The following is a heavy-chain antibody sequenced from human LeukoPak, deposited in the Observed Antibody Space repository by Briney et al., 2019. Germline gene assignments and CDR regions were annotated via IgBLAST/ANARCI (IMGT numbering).Heavy chain of an antibody. Sequence: GGSPRLSCAASGFTFSNAWMSWVRQAPGKGLEWVGRIKSKTYGGTTEYAASVKGRFTISRDDSKSIAYLQMNSLKTEDTAVYYCTRESYFGNRQAFDIWGQGTMVTVSS. J-gene: IGHJ3*02. CDR3: TRESYFGNRQAFDI. CDR1: GFTFSNAW. V-gene: IGHV3-15*01. CDR2: IKSKTYGGTT. D-gene: IGHD1-14*01.